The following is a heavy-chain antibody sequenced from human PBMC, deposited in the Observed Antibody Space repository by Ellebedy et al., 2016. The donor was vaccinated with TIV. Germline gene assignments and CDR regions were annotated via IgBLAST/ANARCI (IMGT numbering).Heavy chain of an antibody. V-gene: IGHV1-18*01. D-gene: IGHD3-10*01. CDR2: IGAYNGNT. CDR3: ARGLWFGELDV. J-gene: IGHJ6*02. CDR1: GYSLTSNG. Sequence: AASVKVSCKASGYSLTSNGISWVRQAPGQGLELMGWIGAYNGNTNYAQKFQGRVTMTTDTSTSTVYMDLRSLRSDDTAVYYCARGLWFGELDVWGQGTTVTVSS.